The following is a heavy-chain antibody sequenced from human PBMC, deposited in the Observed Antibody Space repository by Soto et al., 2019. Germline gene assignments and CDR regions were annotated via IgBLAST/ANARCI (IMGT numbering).Heavy chain of an antibody. Sequence: ASVKVSCKASGYTFTNYGISWVRQAPGQGLEWMGWTSAYNGNTNYAQKLQGRVTMTTDTSTSTAYMELRSLRSDDTAVYYCAREPWQQGLNYYYYGMDVWGQGTTVTVSS. V-gene: IGHV1-18*01. D-gene: IGHD6-13*01. J-gene: IGHJ6*02. CDR2: TSAYNGNT. CDR3: AREPWQQGLNYYYYGMDV. CDR1: GYTFTNYG.